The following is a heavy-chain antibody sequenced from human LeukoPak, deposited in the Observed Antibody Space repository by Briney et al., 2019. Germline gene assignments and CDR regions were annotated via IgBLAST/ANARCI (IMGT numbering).Heavy chain of an antibody. CDR2: IYYSGST. CDR3: ARNRGSNFDWSDY. D-gene: IGHD3-9*01. CDR1: GGSISTSDSF. V-gene: IGHV4-39*01. J-gene: IGHJ4*02. Sequence: ASEALSLTCTVSGGSISTSDSFWDWMRQPPGKGPEWIGSIYYSGSTFYNPSLKSRVALSVDTSKNQFSLRLNSVTAADTAVYYCARNRGSNFDWSDYWGQGILVTVSS.